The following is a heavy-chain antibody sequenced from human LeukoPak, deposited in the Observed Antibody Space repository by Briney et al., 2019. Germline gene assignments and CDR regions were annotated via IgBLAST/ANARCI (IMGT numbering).Heavy chain of an antibody. CDR3: AREHSHSNWFFDF. CDR2: VAKDGGHK. D-gene: IGHD4-11*01. CDR1: GFTFSAYG. J-gene: IGHJ2*01. V-gene: IGHV3-30*03. Sequence: GGSLRLSCVASGFTFSAYGIQWVRQAPGKGLEWVAVVAKDGGHKVYSDSVTGRFSISRDNSKNTAFLQMDSLRPEDAAVYFCAREHSHSNWFFDFWGPGTPVTVSS.